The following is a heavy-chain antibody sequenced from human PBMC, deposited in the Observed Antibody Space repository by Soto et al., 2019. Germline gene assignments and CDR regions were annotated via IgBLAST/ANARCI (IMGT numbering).Heavy chain of an antibody. CDR2: INHSGST. CDR3: ARNLLWFGELFNWFDP. Sequence: SETLSLTCAVYGGSFSGYYWSWIRQPPGKGLEWIGEINHSGSTNYNPSLKSRVTISVDTSKNQFSLKLSSVTAADTAVYYCARNLLWFGELFNWFDPWGQGTLVTVSS. J-gene: IGHJ5*02. V-gene: IGHV4-34*01. D-gene: IGHD3-10*01. CDR1: GGSFSGYY.